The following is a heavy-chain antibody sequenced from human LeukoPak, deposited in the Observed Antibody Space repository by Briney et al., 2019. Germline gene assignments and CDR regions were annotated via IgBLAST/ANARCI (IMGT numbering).Heavy chain of an antibody. Sequence: GGSLRLSCAASGFTFSSYSMNWVRQAPGKGLEWVSYISSSSSTIYYADSVKGRFTISRDNAKNSLYLQMNSLRAEDTAVYYCARGSPYYDSSGYYGTWGQGTLVTVSS. CDR1: GFTFSSYS. J-gene: IGHJ5*02. V-gene: IGHV3-48*04. CDR3: ARGSPYYDSSGYYGT. CDR2: ISSSSSTI. D-gene: IGHD3-22*01.